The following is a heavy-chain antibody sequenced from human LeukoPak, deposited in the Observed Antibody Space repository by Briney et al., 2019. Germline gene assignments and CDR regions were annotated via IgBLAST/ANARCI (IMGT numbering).Heavy chain of an antibody. CDR2: IRYDGRST. Sequence: PWGSLTLSCRASGFTFISYGKHWVRLAPGKGLGLVAFIRYDGRSTYYEESVKGRFTISRDKSKNTLYLQLSSLSAADTAVYYCARDGSIAAAGTFDYWGQGTLVTVSS. J-gene: IGHJ4*02. CDR3: ARDGSIAAAGTFDY. V-gene: IGHV3-30*02. CDR1: GFTFISYG. D-gene: IGHD6-13*01.